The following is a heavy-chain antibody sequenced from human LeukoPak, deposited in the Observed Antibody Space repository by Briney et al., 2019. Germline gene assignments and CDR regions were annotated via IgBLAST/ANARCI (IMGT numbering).Heavy chain of an antibody. Sequence: GASVKVYCKASGYTFTSYGISWVRQAPGQGFEWMGWISAYNGNTNYAQKLQGRVTMTTDTSTSTAYMELRSLRSDDTAVYYCARGQVVVVPAAPYYYGMDVWGQGTTVTVSS. V-gene: IGHV1-18*01. J-gene: IGHJ6*02. CDR3: ARGQVVVVPAAPYYYGMDV. CDR2: ISAYNGNT. CDR1: GYTFTSYG. D-gene: IGHD2-2*01.